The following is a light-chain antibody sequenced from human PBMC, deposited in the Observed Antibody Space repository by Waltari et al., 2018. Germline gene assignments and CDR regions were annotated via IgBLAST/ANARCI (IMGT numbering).Light chain of an antibody. CDR3: MQSLQTPLFT. J-gene: IGKJ3*01. Sequence: DFVMTQSPLSLTVPPGEPASISCRSSQSLLPTNGNHYLDWYLQKPGQSPRLLTYLGSNRASGVPDRFSGSGSGTDFTLKISRVEAEDVGVYYCMQSLQTPLFTFGPGTKVDIK. CDR2: LGS. V-gene: IGKV2-28*01. CDR1: QSLLPTNGNHY.